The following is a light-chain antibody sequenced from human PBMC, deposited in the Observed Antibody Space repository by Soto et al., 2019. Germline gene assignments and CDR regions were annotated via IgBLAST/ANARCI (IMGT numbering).Light chain of an antibody. J-gene: IGLJ2*01. CDR2: DVS. Sequence: QSVLTQPRSMSGSPGQSVTISCTGTSIEVGVYNYVSWYQQHPGKAPKLMIYDVSERPSGVPDRFSGSKSGNTASLTISGLQAEDEADYYCCSYAGSYTLVFGGGTKVTVL. CDR3: CSYAGSYTLV. CDR1: SIEVGVYNY. V-gene: IGLV2-11*01.